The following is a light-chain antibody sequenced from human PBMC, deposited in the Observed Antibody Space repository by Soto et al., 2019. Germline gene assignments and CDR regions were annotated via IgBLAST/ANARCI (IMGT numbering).Light chain of an antibody. J-gene: IGKJ2*01. CDR1: QSVSNNY. CDR2: GAS. Sequence: EIVLTQSPGTLSLSPGERATLSCRASQSVSNNYLAWYQQKPGQAPRLLIYGASNSATGIPDRFSGSGSGTDFTLTISRLEPEDFAVYSCQQYGDSPFYTFGQGTKLEIK. CDR3: QQYGDSPFYT. V-gene: IGKV3-20*01.